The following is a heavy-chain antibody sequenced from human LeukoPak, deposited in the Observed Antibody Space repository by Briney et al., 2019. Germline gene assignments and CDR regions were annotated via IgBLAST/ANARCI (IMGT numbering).Heavy chain of an antibody. V-gene: IGHV1-2*02. D-gene: IGHD6-6*01. CDR1: GYTFTGYY. J-gene: IGHJ4*02. Sequence: ASVKVSCKASGYTFTGYYMHWVRQAPGQGLEWMGWINPNSGGTNYAQKFQGRVTMTRDTSISTAYMELSRLRSDDTAVYYCARDLGDSSSSPGGGWSQGTLVTVSS. CDR2: INPNSGGT. CDR3: ARDLGDSSSSPGGG.